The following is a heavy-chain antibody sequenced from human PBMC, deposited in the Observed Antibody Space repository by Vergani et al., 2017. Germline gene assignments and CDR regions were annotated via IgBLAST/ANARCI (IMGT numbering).Heavy chain of an antibody. J-gene: IGHJ6*02. CDR1: GFTFSSYG. CDR2: IWYDGSNK. CDR3: ARDREEGYYYYGMDV. V-gene: IGHV3-33*01. D-gene: IGHD3-10*01. Sequence: QVQLVESGGGVVQPGRSLRLSCAASGFTFSSYGMHWVRQAPGKGLEWVAVIWYDGSNKYYADSVKGRFTISRDNSKNTLYLQMNSLRAEDTAVYYCARDREEGYYYYGMDVWGQGTTVTVSS.